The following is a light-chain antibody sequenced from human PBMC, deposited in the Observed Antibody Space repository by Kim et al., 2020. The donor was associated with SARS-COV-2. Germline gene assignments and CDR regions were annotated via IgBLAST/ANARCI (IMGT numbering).Light chain of an antibody. CDR3: QQTYSGPLT. J-gene: IGKJ4*01. CDR1: QGISSY. Sequence: SASVGDRVTITCRASQGISSYLNWYQQKPGKAPNLLIYAASTLQSGVSSRFSGSGSGTDFTLTVSSLQPEDFATYYCQQTYSGPLTFGGGTMVEI. V-gene: IGKV1-39*01. CDR2: AAS.